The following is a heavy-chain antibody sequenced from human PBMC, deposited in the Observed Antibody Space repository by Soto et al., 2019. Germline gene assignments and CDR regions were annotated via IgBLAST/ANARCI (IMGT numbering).Heavy chain of an antibody. V-gene: IGHV4-59*08. CDR2: IYYSGST. CDR3: ARHQPADGYCSGGSCVLFDY. Sequence: SETLSLTCTVSGGSISSYYWSWIRQPPGKGLDWIGYIYYSGSTNYNPSLKSRVTISVDTSKNQFSLKLSSVTAADTAVYYCARHQPADGYCSGGSCVLFDYWGQGTLVTVSS. D-gene: IGHD2-15*01. J-gene: IGHJ4*02. CDR1: GGSISSYY.